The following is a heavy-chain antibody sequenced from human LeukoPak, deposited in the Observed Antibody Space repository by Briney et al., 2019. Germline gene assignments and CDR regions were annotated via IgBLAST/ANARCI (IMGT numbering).Heavy chain of an antibody. Sequence: SETLSLTCTVSGGSISSYYWSWIRQPPGKGLEWIGYIYYSGSTNYNPSLKSRVTISVDTSKNQFSLKLSSETAADTAVYYCARSQLISMVRGVKGSYYFDYWGQGTLVTVSS. J-gene: IGHJ4*02. CDR2: IYYSGST. CDR3: ARSQLISMVRGVKGSYYFDY. CDR1: GGSISSYY. V-gene: IGHV4-59*08. D-gene: IGHD3-10*01.